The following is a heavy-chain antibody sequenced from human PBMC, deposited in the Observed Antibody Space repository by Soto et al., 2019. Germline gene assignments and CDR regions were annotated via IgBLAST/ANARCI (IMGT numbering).Heavy chain of an antibody. J-gene: IGHJ6*02. Sequence: QVQLVQSGAEVKKPGASVKVSCKASGYTFTGYYMHWVRQAPGQGLEWMGWINPNSGGTNYAQKFQGRVTMTRDTFISTSYMKMSRLRSDDTAVYYCAICSGGRCYSYYYYGMDVWGQATTVTVSS. V-gene: IGHV1-2*02. CDR2: INPNSGGT. D-gene: IGHD2-15*01. CDR3: AICSGGRCYSYYYYGMDV. CDR1: GYTFTGYY.